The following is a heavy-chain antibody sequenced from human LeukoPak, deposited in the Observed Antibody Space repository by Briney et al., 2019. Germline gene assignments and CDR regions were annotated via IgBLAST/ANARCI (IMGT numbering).Heavy chain of an antibody. CDR3: ARDDSSGWYLFDY. J-gene: IGHJ4*02. D-gene: IGHD6-19*01. V-gene: IGHV1-3*04. CDR2: INTGNGNT. Sequence: ASVKVSCKASGYTFSNHAMHWVRQAPGQRLEWMGWINTGNGNTKYSQKFQDRITITRDTSASTAYMELRSLRSEDTAVYYCARDDSSGWYLFDYWGQGTLVTVPS. CDR1: GYTFSNHA.